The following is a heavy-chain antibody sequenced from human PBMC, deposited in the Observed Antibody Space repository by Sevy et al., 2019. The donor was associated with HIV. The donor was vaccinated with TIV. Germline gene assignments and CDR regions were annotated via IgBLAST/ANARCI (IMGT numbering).Heavy chain of an antibody. CDR1: EFRLSNYA. J-gene: IGHJ4*02. CDR3: AKDLYYDNSLFDY. D-gene: IGHD3-22*01. Sequence: GGSLRLSCAASEFRLSNYAMNWVRQAPGKGLEWVSGISGSGGSSYYADSVKGRFTISRDNSKNTLYLQMNSLRAEDTAMYYCAKDLYYDNSLFDYWGQGILVTVSS. CDR2: ISGSGGSS. V-gene: IGHV3-23*01.